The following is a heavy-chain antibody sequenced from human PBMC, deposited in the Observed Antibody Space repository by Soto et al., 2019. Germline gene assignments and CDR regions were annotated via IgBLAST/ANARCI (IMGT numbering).Heavy chain of an antibody. J-gene: IGHJ4*02. V-gene: IGHV4-34*01. CDR2: INHSGST. CDR1: GGSFSGYY. D-gene: IGHD3-3*01. Sequence: SETLSLTCAVYGGSFSGYYWSGIRQPPGKGLEWIGEINHSGSTNYNPSLKSRVTISVDTSKNQFSLKLSSVTAADTAVYYCARRRFWSGYYLVWGQGTLVTVSS. CDR3: ARRRFWSGYYLV.